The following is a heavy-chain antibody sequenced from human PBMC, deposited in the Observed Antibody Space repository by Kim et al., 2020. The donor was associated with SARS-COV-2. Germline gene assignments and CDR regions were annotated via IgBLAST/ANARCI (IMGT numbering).Heavy chain of an antibody. J-gene: IGHJ4*02. CDR1: GGSFSGYY. Sequence: SETLSLTCAVYGGSFSGYYWSWIRQPPGKGLEWIGEINHSGSTNYNPSLKSRVTISVDTSKNQFSLKLSSVTAADTAVYYCARTSFYGSGTTEYWGQGTLVTVSS. CDR3: ARTSFYGSGTTEY. CDR2: INHSGST. V-gene: IGHV4-34*01. D-gene: IGHD3-10*01.